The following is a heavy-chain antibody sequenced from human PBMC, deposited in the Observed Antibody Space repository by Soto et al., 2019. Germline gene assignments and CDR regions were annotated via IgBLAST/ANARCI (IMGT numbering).Heavy chain of an antibody. CDR1: GGSVSSGSYY. Sequence: QVQLQESGPGLVKPSETLSLTCTVSGGSVSSGSYYWSWIRQPPGKGLEWIGYIYYSGSTNYNPSLKSRVTISVDTSKNQVSLKLSSVTAADTAVYYCARALIVATIYFDYWGQGTLVTVSS. V-gene: IGHV4-61*01. J-gene: IGHJ4*02. D-gene: IGHD5-12*01. CDR3: ARALIVATIYFDY. CDR2: IYYSGST.